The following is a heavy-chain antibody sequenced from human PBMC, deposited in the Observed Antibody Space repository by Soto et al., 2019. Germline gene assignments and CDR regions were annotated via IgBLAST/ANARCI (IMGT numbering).Heavy chain of an antibody. CDR2: ISSDGST. CDR1: GFTFSSYW. J-gene: IGHJ4*02. CDR3: ARDWTTSGPSSVDY. Sequence: EVQLVESGGGLVQPGGSLRLSCAASGFTFSSYWMHWVRQAPGKGLVWVSRISSDGSTTYADSVKGRFTISRDNAXNARYLQMDSLRVEDTAVYYCARDWTTSGPSSVDYWGQGTVVTVSS. V-gene: IGHV3-74*03. D-gene: IGHD1-1*01.